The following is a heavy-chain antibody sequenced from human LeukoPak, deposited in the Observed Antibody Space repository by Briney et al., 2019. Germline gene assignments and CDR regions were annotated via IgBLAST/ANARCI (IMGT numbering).Heavy chain of an antibody. CDR2: INPNSGGT. D-gene: IGHD2-2*01. V-gene: IGHV1-2*02. Sequence: GASVKVSCKASGYTFTGYYMHWLRQAPGQGLEWMGWINPNSGGTNYAQKFQGRVTMTRDTSISTAYMELSRLRSDDTAVYYCARSYCSSTSCYEGAFDYWGQGTLVTVSS. CDR1: GYTFTGYY. CDR3: ARSYCSSTSCYEGAFDY. J-gene: IGHJ4*02.